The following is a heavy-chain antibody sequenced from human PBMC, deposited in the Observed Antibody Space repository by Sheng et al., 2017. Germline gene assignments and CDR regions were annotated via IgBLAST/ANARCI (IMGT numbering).Heavy chain of an antibody. D-gene: IGHD1-26*01. CDR2: IKSETDGGTA. V-gene: IGHV3-15*01. Sequence: EVRLVESGGGLIKPGESLRLSCAASVFSFSITWMSWVRQAPGKGLEWVGRIKSETDGGTADYAAHVKGRFTISRDNSKDMLFLQMNSLKTEDSAVYYCTTDQVGFGMDVWGRGTTVIVSS. CDR3: TTDQVGFGMDV. J-gene: IGHJ6*02. CDR1: VFSFSITW.